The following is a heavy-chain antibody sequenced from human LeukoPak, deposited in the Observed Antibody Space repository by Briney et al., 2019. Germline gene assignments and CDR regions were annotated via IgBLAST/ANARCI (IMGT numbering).Heavy chain of an antibody. D-gene: IGHD1-26*01. CDR1: GGSLSSYY. V-gene: IGHV4-59*01. CDR3: ARAEWELGGGLFDY. J-gene: IGHJ4*02. Sequence: PSETLSLTCTVSGGSLSSYYWSWIRQPPGKGLEWIGYIYYSGSTNYNPSLKSRVTISVDTSKNQFSLKLSSVTAADTAVYYCARAEWELGGGLFDYWGQGTLVTVSS. CDR2: IYYSGST.